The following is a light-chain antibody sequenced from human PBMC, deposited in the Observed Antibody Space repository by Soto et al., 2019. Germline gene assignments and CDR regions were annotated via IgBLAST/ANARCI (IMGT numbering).Light chain of an antibody. CDR2: GST. J-gene: IGKJ2*01. CDR1: QSVITN. Sequence: ERVMTQSPATLSLSPGERATLSFRSSQSVITNLAWYQQKPGQAPRLVIYGSTRRAPGVPDRFSGSGSGTDFTLTISRLDPEDFAVYFCQQYGGSTLYSFGPGTKVDNK. CDR3: QQYGGSTLYS. V-gene: IGKV3-20*01.